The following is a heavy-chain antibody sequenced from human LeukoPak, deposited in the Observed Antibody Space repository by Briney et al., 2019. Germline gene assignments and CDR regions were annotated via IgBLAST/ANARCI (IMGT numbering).Heavy chain of an antibody. J-gene: IGHJ3*02. V-gene: IGHV3-53*01. CDR3: ARGGSYLSAFDI. CDR2: IYSDGST. CDR1: GFTVSSNY. Sequence: GGSLRLSCAASGFTVSSNYMSWVRQAPGKGLEWVSVIYSDGSTFYADSVKGRFTISRDNSKNTLYLQMNSLRAEDTAVYYCARGGSYLSAFDIWGQGTMVTVSS. D-gene: IGHD1-26*01.